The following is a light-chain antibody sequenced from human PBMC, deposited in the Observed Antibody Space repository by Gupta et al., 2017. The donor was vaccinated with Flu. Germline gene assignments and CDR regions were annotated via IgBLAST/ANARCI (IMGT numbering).Light chain of an antibody. Sequence: DIQLTQSPSSLPASVGDRVTITCRASQNIDTYLNWYKQKPGRAPQLLIYAATILQSGVPPRFSGSGSGTEFTLIISSLQPEDFAIYYCQHGFTTPVSFGQGTRV. CDR3: QHGFTTPVS. V-gene: IGKV1-39*01. CDR2: AAT. J-gene: IGKJ1*01. CDR1: QNIDTY.